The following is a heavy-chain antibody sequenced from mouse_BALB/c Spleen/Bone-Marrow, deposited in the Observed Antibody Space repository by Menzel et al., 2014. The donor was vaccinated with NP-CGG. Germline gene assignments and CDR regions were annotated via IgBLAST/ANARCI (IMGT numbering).Heavy chain of an antibody. CDR3: SRHYYSTPYSAMDY. J-gene: IGHJ4*01. CDR1: GYTFTNYY. Sequence: VQLQQSGAELVKPGASVKLSCKASGYTFTNYYIYWVKQRPGQGLEWIGGINPSNGGTKFNEKFKNKATLTIDKSSSTAYIQLSSLTSEDSAVYYCSRHYYSTPYSAMDYWGQGTSVSVSS. CDR2: INPSNGGT. V-gene: IGHV1S81*02. D-gene: IGHD1-1*01.